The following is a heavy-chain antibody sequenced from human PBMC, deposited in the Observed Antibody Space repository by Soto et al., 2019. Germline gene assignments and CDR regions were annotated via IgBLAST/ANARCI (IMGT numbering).Heavy chain of an antibody. CDR2: ISGSGGST. CDR1: GFTFSSYA. CDR3: ASEVVAATPYYYYYGMDV. V-gene: IGHV3-23*01. J-gene: IGHJ6*02. D-gene: IGHD2-15*01. Sequence: PGGSLRLSCAASGFTFSSYAMSWVRQAPGKGLEWVSAISGSGGSTYYADSVKGRFTISRDNSKNTLYLQMNSLRAEDTAVYYCASEVVAATPYYYYYGMDVWGQGTTVTVSS.